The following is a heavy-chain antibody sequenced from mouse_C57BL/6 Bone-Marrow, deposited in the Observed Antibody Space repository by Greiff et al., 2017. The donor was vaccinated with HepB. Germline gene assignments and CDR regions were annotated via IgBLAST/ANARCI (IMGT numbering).Heavy chain of an antibody. D-gene: IGHD2-4*01. Sequence: QVQLKESGAELVRPGTSVKMSCKASGYTFTNYWIGWAKQRPGHGLEWIGDIYPGGGYTNYNEKFKGKATLTADKSSSTAYMQFSSLTSEDSAIYYCARATYDYDEGHYFDYWGQGTTLTVSS. V-gene: IGHV1-63*01. CDR2: IYPGGGYT. CDR1: GYTFTNYW. J-gene: IGHJ2*01. CDR3: ARATYDYDEGHYFDY.